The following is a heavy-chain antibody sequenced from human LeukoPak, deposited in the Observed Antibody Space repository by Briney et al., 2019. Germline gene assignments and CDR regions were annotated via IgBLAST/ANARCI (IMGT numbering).Heavy chain of an antibody. CDR3: ARGLSNSRRTLLGLDY. V-gene: IGHV4-34*01. Sequence: SETLSLTCAAYGVSFSGYYWNWIRQPPGKGLEWIGEINHSGSANYNPSLKSRVTISIDTSKNQFSLKLSSVTAADTAVFYCARGLSNSRRTLLGLDYWGQGTLVTVSS. D-gene: IGHD2/OR15-2a*01. CDR1: GVSFSGYY. CDR2: INHSGSA. J-gene: IGHJ4*02.